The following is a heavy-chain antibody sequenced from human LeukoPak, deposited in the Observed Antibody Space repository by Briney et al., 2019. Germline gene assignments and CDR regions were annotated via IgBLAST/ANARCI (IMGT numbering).Heavy chain of an antibody. CDR2: IYYSGTT. D-gene: IGHD2-2*01. Sequence: PSESLFLTCTVSGDSINDYYWTWIRQPPGKRLEWIGYIYYSGTTTYNPSLGSRVTISLATSKNQFSLTLTSVTAEDTAVYYCARRFCSSAGCHRTFNYFNPWGHGILVTVSS. J-gene: IGHJ5*02. V-gene: IGHV4-59*12. CDR1: GDSINDYY. CDR3: ARRFCSSAGCHRTFNYFNP.